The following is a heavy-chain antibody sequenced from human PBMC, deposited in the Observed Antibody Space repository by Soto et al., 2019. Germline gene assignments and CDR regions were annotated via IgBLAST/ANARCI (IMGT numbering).Heavy chain of an antibody. J-gene: IGHJ4*02. D-gene: IGHD3-3*01. CDR1: GFTFSSYA. CDR3: AKVFPYYDFWSGRPHFDY. V-gene: IGHV3-23*01. CDR2: ISGSGGST. Sequence: EVQLLESGGGLVQPGGSLRLSCAASGFTFSSYAMSWVRQAPGKGLEWVSAISGSGGSTYYADSVKGRFTISRDNSKNTLYLQMNSVRAEDTAVYYCAKVFPYYDFWSGRPHFDYWGQGTLVTVSS.